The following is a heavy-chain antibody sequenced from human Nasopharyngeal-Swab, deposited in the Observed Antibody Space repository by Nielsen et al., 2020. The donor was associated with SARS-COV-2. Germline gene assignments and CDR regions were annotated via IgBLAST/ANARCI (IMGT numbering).Heavy chain of an antibody. Sequence: GESLKISCAASGFTFSSYAMSWVRQAPGKGLEWVSAISGSGGSTYYADSVKGRFTISRDNSKNTLYLQMNSLRAEDTAVYYCAKQLLWFGELLDMFDYWGQRTLVTVSS. CDR2: ISGSGGST. J-gene: IGHJ4*02. CDR3: AKQLLWFGELLDMFDY. D-gene: IGHD3-10*01. V-gene: IGHV3-23*01. CDR1: GFTFSSYA.